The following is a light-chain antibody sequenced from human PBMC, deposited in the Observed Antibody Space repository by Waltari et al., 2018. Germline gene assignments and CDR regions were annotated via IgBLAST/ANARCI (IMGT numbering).Light chain of an antibody. CDR2: WAS. CDR3: QQSYIPPYT. V-gene: IGKV4-1*01. CDR1: QSVLFHSDNKNY. Sequence: DIVMTQSPDSLAVSLGERATINCKSSQSVLFHSDNKNYLAWYQQKPGQPPKLLIYWASTRESGVPDRISGSGSETDFTLTISSLQAEDVAVYYCQQSYIPPYTFGQGTKLDIK. J-gene: IGKJ2*01.